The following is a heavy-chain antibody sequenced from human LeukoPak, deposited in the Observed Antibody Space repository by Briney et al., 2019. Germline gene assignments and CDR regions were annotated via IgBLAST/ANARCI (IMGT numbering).Heavy chain of an antibody. CDR3: ARHVLYSYGPQWWFDP. CDR2: ISASDSYT. Sequence: PGGSLRISCKGSGYSFTNYRISWVRHMPGRGLEWMGWISASDSYTNHSPSFQGHVTISADKSSSTAYLQWSSLKASDTAIYYCARHVLYSYGPQWWFDPWGQGTLVTVSS. CDR1: GYSFTNYR. V-gene: IGHV5-10-1*01. D-gene: IGHD5-18*01. J-gene: IGHJ5*02.